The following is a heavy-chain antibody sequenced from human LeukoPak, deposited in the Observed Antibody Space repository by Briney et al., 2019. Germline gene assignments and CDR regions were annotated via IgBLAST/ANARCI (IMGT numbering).Heavy chain of an antibody. J-gene: IGHJ4*02. CDR1: GGSISNSPYY. Sequence: PSETLSLTCTVSGGSISNSPYYWGWIRHPPGKGLEWIAGIYYSGNASHNPSLKSRVTISVDTSKNLFSLKLTSVTAADTAVYYCARQGRGYSAYDFAYWGQGTLVTVSS. CDR3: ARQGRGYSAYDFAY. V-gene: IGHV4-39*01. CDR2: IYYSGNA. D-gene: IGHD5-12*01.